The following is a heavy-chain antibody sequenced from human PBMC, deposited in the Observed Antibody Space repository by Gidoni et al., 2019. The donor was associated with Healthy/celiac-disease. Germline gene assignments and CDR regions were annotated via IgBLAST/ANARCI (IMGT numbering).Heavy chain of an antibody. V-gene: IGHV1-69*01. CDR2: IIPIFGTA. Sequence: QVQLVQSGAEVKKPGSSVKVSCKASGGTFRSYAISWVRQAPGQGLEWMGGIIPIFGTANYAQKFQGRVTITADESTSTAYMELSSLRSEDTAVYYCSARDGYNRGYYYYYGMDVWGQGTTVTVSS. CDR1: GGTFRSYA. CDR3: SARDGYNRGYYYYYGMDV. D-gene: IGHD5-12*01. J-gene: IGHJ6*02.